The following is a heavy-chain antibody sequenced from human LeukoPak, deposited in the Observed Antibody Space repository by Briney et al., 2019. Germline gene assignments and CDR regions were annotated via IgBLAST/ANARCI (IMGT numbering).Heavy chain of an antibody. V-gene: IGHV3-23*01. CDR3: AKDLRGPAAGTWYFDL. CDR1: KFSLTTFS. D-gene: IGHD6-13*01. Sequence: GGSLRLSCAASKFSLTTFSMGWVRQAPGKGLEWVSGITASGDRTHYSDSVKGRFTISRDNSKSTLYLQMNSLRVDDSATYFCAKDLRGPAAGTWYFDLWGRGTLVTVSS. CDR2: ITASGDRT. J-gene: IGHJ2*01.